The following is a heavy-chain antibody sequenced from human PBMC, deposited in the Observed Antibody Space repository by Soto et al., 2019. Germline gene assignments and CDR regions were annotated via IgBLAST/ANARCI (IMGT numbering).Heavy chain of an antibody. CDR1: GFTFSSYG. D-gene: IGHD3-3*01. Sequence: PGGSLRLSCAASGFTFSSYGMHWVRQAPGKGLEWVASIKEDGSERYYLDSVKGRFTISRDNAKDSLSLQMNSLRGEDTAFYYCARDVGPVTIFGEALSGYFDFWGQGTLVTVSS. J-gene: IGHJ4*02. V-gene: IGHV3-7*03. CDR2: IKEDGSER. CDR3: ARDVGPVTIFGEALSGYFDF.